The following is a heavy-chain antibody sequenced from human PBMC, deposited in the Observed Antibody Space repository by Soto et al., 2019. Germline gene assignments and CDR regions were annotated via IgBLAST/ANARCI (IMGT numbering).Heavy chain of an antibody. D-gene: IGHD3-22*01. CDR3: ARGSYYDSSGLIQRNWFDP. CDR1: GGSISSGGYY. J-gene: IGHJ5*02. Sequence: QVQLQESGPGLVKPSQTLSLTCTVSGGSISSGGYYWSWIRQHPGKGLEWIGYIYYSGSTYYNPSLKSRVTISVDTSKNQFSLKLSSVTAADTAVYYCARGSYYDSSGLIQRNWFDPWGQGTLVTVSS. V-gene: IGHV4-31*03. CDR2: IYYSGST.